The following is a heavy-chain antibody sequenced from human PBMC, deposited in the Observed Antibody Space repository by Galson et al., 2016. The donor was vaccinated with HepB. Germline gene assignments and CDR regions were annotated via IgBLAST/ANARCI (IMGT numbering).Heavy chain of an antibody. CDR2: ISSSSTYI. CDR1: GFTFSIYS. D-gene: IGHD1-7*01. V-gene: IGHV3-21*01. Sequence: SLRLSCAASGFTFSIYSMNWVRQAPGKGLEWVSSISSSSTYIYYADSVNGRFTISRDNAKKSLFLQMNSLRAEDTAVYYGARDGRELVSHDYYSYMDVWGQGTTVTVSS. CDR3: ARDGRELVSHDYYSYMDV. J-gene: IGHJ6*02.